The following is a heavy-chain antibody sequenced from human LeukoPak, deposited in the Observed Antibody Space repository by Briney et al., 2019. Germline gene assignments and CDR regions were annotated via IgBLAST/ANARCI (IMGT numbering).Heavy chain of an antibody. CDR3: ARVGIYCSSTSCYEAFDY. CDR2: IGTAGDT. J-gene: IGHJ4*02. D-gene: IGHD2-2*01. Sequence: PGGSLRLSCAAPGFTFSSYDMHWVRQATGKGLEWVSAIGTAGDTYYPGSVKGRFTISRENAKNSLYLQMNSLRAGDTAVYYCARVGIYCSSTSCYEAFDYWGQGTLVTVSS. CDR1: GFTFSSYD. V-gene: IGHV3-13*01.